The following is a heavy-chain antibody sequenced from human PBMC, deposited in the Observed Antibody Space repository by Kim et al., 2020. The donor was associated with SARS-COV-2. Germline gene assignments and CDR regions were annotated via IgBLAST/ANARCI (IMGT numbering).Heavy chain of an antibody. D-gene: IGHD3-10*01. CDR1: GGSFSGYY. V-gene: IGHV4-34*01. CDR3: ARRIPGSGILWFDP. J-gene: IGHJ5*02. Sequence: SETLSLTCAVYGGSFSGYYWSWIRQPPGKGLEWIGEINHSGSTNYNPSLKSRVTISVDTSKNQFSLKLSSVTAADTAVYYCARRIPGSGILWFDPWGQGTLVTVSS. CDR2: INHSGST.